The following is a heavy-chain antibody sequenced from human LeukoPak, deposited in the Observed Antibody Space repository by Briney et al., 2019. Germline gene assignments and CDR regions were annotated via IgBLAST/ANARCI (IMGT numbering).Heavy chain of an antibody. J-gene: IGHJ6*02. CDR3: ARVPDIVVVVAADTYYYYGMDV. CDR2: IDPNSGGT. D-gene: IGHD2-15*01. Sequence: ASVTVSCKASGYTFTGYYMHWVRQAPGQGLEWMGWIDPNSGGTNYAQKFQGRVTMTRDTSISTAYMELSRLRSDDTAVYYCARVPDIVVVVAADTYYYYGMDVWGQGTTVTVSS. V-gene: IGHV1-2*02. CDR1: GYTFTGYY.